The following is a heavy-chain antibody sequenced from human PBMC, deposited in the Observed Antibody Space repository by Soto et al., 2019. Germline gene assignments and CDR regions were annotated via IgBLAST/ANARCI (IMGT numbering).Heavy chain of an antibody. CDR3: ARVAAVAGKADS. Sequence: QVQLVQSGAEVRKPGASVKVSCKASGYPFTSYYLYWVRQAPGQGLEWMGIINPSGGSTDYAPNRQGRVTMTRDTSTSTVYAELSGLKSDDTAIYFCARVAAVAGKADSWGPGTLV. D-gene: IGHD6-19*01. CDR2: INPSGGST. V-gene: IGHV1-46*01. CDR1: GYPFTSYY. J-gene: IGHJ4*02.